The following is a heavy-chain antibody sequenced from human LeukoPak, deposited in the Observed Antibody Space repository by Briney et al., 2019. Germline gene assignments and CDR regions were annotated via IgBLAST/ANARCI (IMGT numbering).Heavy chain of an antibody. V-gene: IGHV4-61*02. J-gene: IGHJ4*02. CDR3: ARGVGLRYRDY. Sequence: PSETLSLTCTVSGGSISSGSYYWSWIRQPAGKGLEWIGRIYTSGSTNYNPSLKSRVTISVDTSKNQFSLKLSSVTAADTAVYYCARGVGLRYRDYWGQGILVTVSS. D-gene: IGHD3-9*01. CDR2: IYTSGST. CDR1: GGSISSGSYY.